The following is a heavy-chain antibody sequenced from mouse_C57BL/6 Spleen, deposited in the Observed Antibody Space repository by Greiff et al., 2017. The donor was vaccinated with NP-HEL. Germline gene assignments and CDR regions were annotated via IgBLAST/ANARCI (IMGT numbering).Heavy chain of an antibody. V-gene: IGHV1-52*01. CDR1: GYTFTSYW. CDR2: IDPSDSET. D-gene: IGHD2-4*01. J-gene: IGHJ4*01. Sequence: QVQLQQPGAELVRPGSSVKLSCKASGYTFTSYWMHWVKRRPIQGLEWIGNIDPSDSETHYNQKFKDKATLTVDKSSSTAYMQLSSLTSEDSAVYYCARSTYDYALYYAMDYWGQGTSVTVSS. CDR3: ARSTYDYALYYAMDY.